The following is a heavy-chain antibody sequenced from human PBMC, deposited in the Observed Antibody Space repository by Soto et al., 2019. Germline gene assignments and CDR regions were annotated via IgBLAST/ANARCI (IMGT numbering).Heavy chain of an antibody. V-gene: IGHV1-69*01. CDR1: GGTFSSYA. Sequence: QVQLVQSGAEVKKPGSSVKVSCKASGGTFSSYAISWVRQAPGQGLEWMGGIIPIFGTANYAQKFQGRVKITGDESTSKVYMELSSLKAESTAVNYCARVGEGSSSWGLDYWGQGTLVTVSS. CDR3: ARVGEGSSSWGLDY. CDR2: IIPIFGTA. D-gene: IGHD6-13*01. J-gene: IGHJ4*02.